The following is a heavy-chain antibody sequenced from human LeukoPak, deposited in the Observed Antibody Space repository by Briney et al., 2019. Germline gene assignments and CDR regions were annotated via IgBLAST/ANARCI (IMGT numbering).Heavy chain of an antibody. D-gene: IGHD3-10*01. CDR1: GFTFSDYY. Sequence: GGSLRLSCAASGFTFSDYYMSWIRQAPGKGLEWVSYISSSGSTIYYADSVKGRFTISRDNAKNSLYLQMNSLGAEDTAVYYCARARGLLLWFGESDYYFDYWGQGTLVTVSS. J-gene: IGHJ4*02. CDR2: ISSSGSTI. CDR3: ARARGLLLWFGESDYYFDY. V-gene: IGHV3-11*04.